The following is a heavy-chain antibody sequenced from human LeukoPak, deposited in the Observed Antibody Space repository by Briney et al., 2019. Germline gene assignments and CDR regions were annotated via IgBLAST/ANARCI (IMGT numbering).Heavy chain of an antibody. D-gene: IGHD3-9*01. CDR1: GFTFGDHS. J-gene: IGHJ4*02. CDR3: TGEIRYFDWFQADY. CDR2: IRSKAYGGTA. Sequence: TGGSLRLSCTASGFTFGDHSVSWFRQAPGKGLEWVGFIRSKAYGGTAEYAASVKGRFTISRDDSKSVAYLQMDSLKTEDTAVYYCTGEIRYFDWFQADYWGQGTLVTVSS. V-gene: IGHV3-49*03.